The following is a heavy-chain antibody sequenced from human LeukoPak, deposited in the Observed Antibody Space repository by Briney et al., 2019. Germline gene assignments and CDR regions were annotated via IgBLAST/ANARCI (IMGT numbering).Heavy chain of an antibody. Sequence: GGSLRLSCAASGFTFSSYGMSWVRQAPGKGLEGVSAISGSGGSTYYADSVKGRFTISRDNSKNTLYLQMNSLRAEDTAVYYCAKDTPGGIAVAEDYWGQGTLVTVSS. J-gene: IGHJ4*02. CDR1: GFTFSSYG. D-gene: IGHD6-19*01. V-gene: IGHV3-23*01. CDR2: ISGSGGST. CDR3: AKDTPGGIAVAEDY.